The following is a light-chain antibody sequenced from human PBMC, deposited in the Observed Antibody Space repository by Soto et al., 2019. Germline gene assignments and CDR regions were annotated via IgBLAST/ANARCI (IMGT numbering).Light chain of an antibody. CDR1: SSDVGGSNF. V-gene: IGLV2-14*03. J-gene: IGLJ1*01. CDR2: DVA. Sequence: QSALTQPASVSDSPGQSITISCTGTSSDVGGSNFVSWCQQHPGKPPKLIIYDVANRPSGVSNRFSGSKSGSTASLIISRLQTEDEAYYYCVSYTSSTPYVFGTGTQLTVL. CDR3: VSYTSSTPYV.